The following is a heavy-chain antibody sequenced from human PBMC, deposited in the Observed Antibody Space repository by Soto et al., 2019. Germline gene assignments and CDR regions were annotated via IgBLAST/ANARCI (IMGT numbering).Heavy chain of an antibody. CDR3: ARESGGAMATLVFCYLYMEV. D-gene: IGHD3-16*01. CDR2: INPNGGVT. Sequence: QVQLVQSGAEVRKPGASVTVSCRSSGDSFNDYYIHWVRQAPGQGFEWMGWINPNGGVTKYAQKFQGWVSMTRDTSIRTVYMERSRLRSDVTAVYYCARESGGAMATLVFCYLYMEVWGTGTTVTVA. V-gene: IGHV1-2*04. J-gene: IGHJ6*03. CDR1: GDSFNDYY.